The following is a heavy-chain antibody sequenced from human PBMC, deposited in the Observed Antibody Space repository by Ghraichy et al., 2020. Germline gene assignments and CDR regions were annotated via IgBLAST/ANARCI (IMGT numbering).Heavy chain of an antibody. J-gene: IGHJ5*02. CDR1: GDSISTECW. CDR3: VRVVGWVHNSYFLNP. V-gene: IGHV4-4*02. CDR2: IYHSGST. D-gene: IGHD1-1*01. Sequence: SETLSLTCGVSGDSISTECWWSWVRQPPGQVLEWIGEIYHSGSTNYNPSLKSRVTISVDNSKNQFSLKLSSVTAADTAVYYCVRVVGWVHNSYFLNPWGQGALVTVSS.